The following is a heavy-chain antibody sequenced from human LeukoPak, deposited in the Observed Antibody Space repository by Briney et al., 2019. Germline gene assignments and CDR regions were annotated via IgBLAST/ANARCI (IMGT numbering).Heavy chain of an antibody. CDR3: ARDLIYDFWSGYY. V-gene: IGHV1-2*02. D-gene: IGHD3-3*01. Sequence: ASVKVSCKASGYTFTNYFIHWVRQAPGQGLEYMGWINPVSGGTNLPQKFQGRVTMTRDTSITTAYMELTRLTSGGTAVYYCARDLIYDFWSGYYWGQGTLVAVSS. CDR2: INPVSGGT. J-gene: IGHJ4*02. CDR1: GYTFTNYF.